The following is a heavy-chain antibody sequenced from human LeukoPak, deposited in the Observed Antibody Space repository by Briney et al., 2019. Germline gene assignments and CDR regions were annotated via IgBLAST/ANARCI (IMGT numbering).Heavy chain of an antibody. D-gene: IGHD2-2*01. V-gene: IGHV3-66*01. CDR1: GFTVSSNY. CDR3: ARAVVGTSCYGY. Sequence: GGSLRLSCAASGFTVSSNYMSWVRQAPGKGLEWVSVIYAGGSTHYADSVKGGFTISRDNSKNTLYLQMNSLTAEDTAVYYCARAVVGTSCYGYWGQGTLVTVSS. J-gene: IGHJ4*02. CDR2: IYAGGST.